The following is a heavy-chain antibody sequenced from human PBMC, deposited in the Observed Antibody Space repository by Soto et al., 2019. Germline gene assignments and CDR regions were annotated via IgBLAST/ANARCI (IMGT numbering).Heavy chain of an antibody. CDR1: GGSFSPNY. Sequence: SETLSLTCTVSGGSFSPNYWGGIRKPPGKGLEWVGYIYYGGTTSYSPSLKSRVTISLETSKSQLSLRLAPVTAEDTGVYYCVRDDFGLGLDYWGLGTLVTVSS. V-gene: IGHV4-59*12. CDR2: IYYGGTT. CDR3: VRDDFGLGLDY. J-gene: IGHJ4*02. D-gene: IGHD1-26*01.